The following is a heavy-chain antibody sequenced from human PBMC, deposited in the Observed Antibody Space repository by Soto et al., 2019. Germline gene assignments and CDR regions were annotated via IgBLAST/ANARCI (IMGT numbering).Heavy chain of an antibody. CDR2: IGTSGDT. CDR3: AKKSSSGCDGARCYGPGNYFDY. CDR1: GFTFSYTA. D-gene: IGHD2-15*01. Sequence: GGSLRLSCAASGFTFSYTAMNWIRQAPGEGLEWVSTIGTSGDTYYSDSVKGRFTISRDNSRNTLFLQMNSLRAEDTALYYCAKKSSSGCDGARCYGPGNYFDYWGQGTLVTVSS. J-gene: IGHJ4*02. V-gene: IGHV3-23*01.